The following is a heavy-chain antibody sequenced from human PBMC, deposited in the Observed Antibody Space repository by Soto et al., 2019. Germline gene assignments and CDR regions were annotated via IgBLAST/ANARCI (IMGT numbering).Heavy chain of an antibody. CDR2: INPSGGST. CDR3: ASVLGNGVWALRY. J-gene: IGHJ4*02. Sequence: GASVKVSCKASGGTFSSYAISWVRQAPGQGLEWMGIINPSGGSTSYAQKFQGRVTMTRDTSTSTVYMELSSLRSEDTAVYYCASVLGNGVWALRYWGQGTLVTVSS. D-gene: IGHD2-8*01. V-gene: IGHV1-46*01. CDR1: GGTFSSYA.